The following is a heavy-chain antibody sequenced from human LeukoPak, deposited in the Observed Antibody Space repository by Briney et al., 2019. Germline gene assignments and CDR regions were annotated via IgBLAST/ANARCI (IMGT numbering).Heavy chain of an antibody. CDR1: GFTVSSSD. J-gene: IGHJ4*02. CDR3: ARHREISSRDFEY. D-gene: IGHD1-14*01. V-gene: IGHV3-53*01. Sequence: GGSLRLSCAISGFTVSSSDMSWVRQAPGKGLEWVSASYRGGDTYYADSVKGRFTISRDNSKNTLYLQMNSLRAEDTAVYYCARHREISSRDFEYWGQGTLVTVSS. CDR2: SYRGGDT.